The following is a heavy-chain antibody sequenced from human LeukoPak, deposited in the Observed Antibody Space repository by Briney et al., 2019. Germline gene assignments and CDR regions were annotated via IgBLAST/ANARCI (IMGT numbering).Heavy chain of an antibody. J-gene: IGHJ4*02. V-gene: IGHV3-49*04. CDR2: FTGRTHGGTT. CDR1: GLTFGDYG. Sequence: QPGRSLRLSCTASGLTFGDYGMSWVRQPPGKGLEWVGSFTGRTHGGTTEHAASVRGRFTISIDDSKSIAYLQMNSLTTEDTAAYYCTSWTVVTSFDSWGQGTLVTVSS. CDR3: TSWTVVTSFDS. D-gene: IGHD2-21*02.